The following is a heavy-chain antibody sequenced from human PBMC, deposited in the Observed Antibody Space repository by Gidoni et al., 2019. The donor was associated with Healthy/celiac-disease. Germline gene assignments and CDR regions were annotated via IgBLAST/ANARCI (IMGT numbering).Heavy chain of an antibody. D-gene: IGHD3-9*01. CDR3: ARVGQKRYFDWRPRSGNPHPFDY. CDR2: INHSGST. CDR1: GGSFRGYY. Sequence: QVQLQQWGAGLLKPSETLSLTCAVYGGSFRGYYWSWIRQPPGKGLEWIGEINHSGSTNYNPSLKSRVTISVDTSKNQFSLKLSSVTAADTAVYYCARVGQKRYFDWRPRSGNPHPFDYWGQGTLVTVSS. V-gene: IGHV4-34*01. J-gene: IGHJ4*02.